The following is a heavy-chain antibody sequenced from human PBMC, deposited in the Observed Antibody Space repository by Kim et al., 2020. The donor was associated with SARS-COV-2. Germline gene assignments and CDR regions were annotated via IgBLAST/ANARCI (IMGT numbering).Heavy chain of an antibody. CDR1: GAPISGYY. D-gene: IGHD4-4*01. V-gene: IGHV4-59*13. CDR3: AGWDYSDNAGLVF. CDR2: FYRSGST. J-gene: IGHJ4*02. Sequence: SETLSLTCTVSGAPISGYYWIWIRQPPGKGLEWIGTFYRSGSTRSNPSLKSRVTTSADTSRHQFSLQLSSVTAADTALYYCAGWDYSDNAGLVFWGQGTLVTVSS.